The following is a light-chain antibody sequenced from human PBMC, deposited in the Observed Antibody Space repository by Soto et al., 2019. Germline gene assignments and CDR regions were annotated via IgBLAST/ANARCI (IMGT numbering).Light chain of an antibody. CDR3: QQYNNWPLT. Sequence: EIVVTQSPATLSVSPGERVTLSCRASQSLSGNLAWYQQKPGQAPRLLIYGASTRATGIPARFSGSGSGTEFTLTITSLQSEDFAVYWCQQYNNWPLTFGPGTRLEIK. V-gene: IGKV3-15*01. CDR1: QSLSGN. CDR2: GAS. J-gene: IGKJ5*01.